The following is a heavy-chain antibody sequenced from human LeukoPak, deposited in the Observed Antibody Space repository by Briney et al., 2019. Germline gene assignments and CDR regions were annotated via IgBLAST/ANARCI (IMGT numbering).Heavy chain of an antibody. CDR3: AKQLGYCSDGSCYFPY. Sequence: GGSLRLSCAASGFTFSSSAMSWVRQAPGKGLAWVSAISNNGGYTYYADSVQGRFTISRDNSKSTLCLQMNSLRAEDTAVYYCAKQLGYCSDGSCYFPYWGQGTLVTVSS. J-gene: IGHJ4*02. CDR1: GFTFSSSA. D-gene: IGHD2-15*01. V-gene: IGHV3-23*01. CDR2: ISNNGGYT.